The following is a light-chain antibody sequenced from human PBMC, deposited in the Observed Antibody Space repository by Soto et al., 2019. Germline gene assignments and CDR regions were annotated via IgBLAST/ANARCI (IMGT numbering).Light chain of an antibody. CDR1: QNVRSNF. CDR2: GAS. CDR3: HQYGSSPLT. J-gene: IGKJ4*01. V-gene: IGKV3-20*01. Sequence: DIVLTQSPGTLSLSPGERATLSCRASQNVRSNFLAWYQQKPGQAPRLFIYGASSRVTGIPDRFSGSGSGTDFTLTISRLEPDDFAVYYCHQYGSSPLTFGGGTKVDIK.